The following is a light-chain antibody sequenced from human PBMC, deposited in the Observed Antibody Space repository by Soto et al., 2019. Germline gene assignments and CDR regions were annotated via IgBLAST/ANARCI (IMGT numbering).Light chain of an antibody. V-gene: IGKV1-39*01. Sequence: DIEMTQSPSSLSASVVETITITCRASQSISSSLNWFQHSPGQPPKLLLFAASNLHAGVPPRFSGSGSGTSFSLTIRSLQPEDFATYYCQQSFNLPRTFGQGTRVEFK. CDR2: AAS. CDR3: QQSFNLPRT. CDR1: QSISSS. J-gene: IGKJ1*01.